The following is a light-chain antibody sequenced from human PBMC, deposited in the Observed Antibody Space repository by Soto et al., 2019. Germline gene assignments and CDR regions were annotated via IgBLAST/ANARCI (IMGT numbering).Light chain of an antibody. J-gene: IGKJ1*01. CDR3: PEYGSSSRT. V-gene: IGKV3-20*01. Sequence: VVTQSPGTLALSPGVRATLSCRASQSVSSPYSAWYQQKTGQAPRLLILDTSVRATGISDSFSGSGSGTDFTLTIPRLEPEDFAVYYCPEYGSSSRTFGQGTRVEI. CDR2: DTS. CDR1: QSVSSPY.